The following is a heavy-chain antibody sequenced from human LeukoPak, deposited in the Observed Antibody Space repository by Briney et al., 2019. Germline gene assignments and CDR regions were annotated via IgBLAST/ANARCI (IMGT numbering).Heavy chain of an antibody. V-gene: IGHV3-30*18. CDR3: AKDFGRGVAGPFDY. Sequence: GRSLRLSCAASGFTFSSYGMHWVRQAPGKGLEWVAVISYDGSNKYYADSVKGRFTIARDNSKNTLYLQMNSLRAEDTAVYYCAKDFGRGVAGPFDYWSQGTLVTVSS. CDR2: ISYDGSNK. J-gene: IGHJ4*02. D-gene: IGHD6-19*01. CDR1: GFTFSSYG.